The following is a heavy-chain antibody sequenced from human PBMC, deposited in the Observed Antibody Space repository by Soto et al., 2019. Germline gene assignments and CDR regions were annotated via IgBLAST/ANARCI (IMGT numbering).Heavy chain of an antibody. CDR3: ARAELGYCSGGSCYGDFDY. CDR2: INHSRST. D-gene: IGHD2-15*01. CDR1: GGSFSGYY. J-gene: IGHJ4*02. Sequence: SETLSLTCAVYGGSFSGYYWSWIRQPPGKGLEWIGEINHSRSTNYNPSLKSRVTISVDTSKNQFSLKLSSVTAADTAVYYCARAELGYCSGGSCYGDFDYWGQGTLVTVSS. V-gene: IGHV4-34*01.